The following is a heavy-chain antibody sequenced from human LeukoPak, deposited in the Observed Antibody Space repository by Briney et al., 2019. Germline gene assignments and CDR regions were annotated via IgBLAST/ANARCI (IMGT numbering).Heavy chain of an antibody. CDR2: ISAYNGDT. CDR3: ARDPFYDTVGGSYRPLDY. CDR1: GYTFTSHG. V-gene: IGHV1-18*01. D-gene: IGHD3-16*02. Sequence: ASVKVSCEASGYTFTSHGISWVRQAPGQGLEWMGWISAYNGDTNYAQRFQGRVTMTTDTSTSTAYMELRSLRSDDTAVYYCARDPFYDTVGGSYRPLDYWGQGTPITVSS. J-gene: IGHJ4*02.